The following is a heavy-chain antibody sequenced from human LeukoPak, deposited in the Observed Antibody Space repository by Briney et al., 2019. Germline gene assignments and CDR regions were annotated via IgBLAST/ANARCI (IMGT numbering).Heavy chain of an antibody. Sequence: SETLSLTCAVYGGSFSGYYWSWIRQPPGKGLEWIGEINHSGSTNYNPSLKSRVTISVDTSKNQFSLKLSSVTAADTAVYYCAREIPQLLRSFDYWGQGTLVTVSS. CDR2: INHSGST. D-gene: IGHD2-2*01. V-gene: IGHV4-34*01. J-gene: IGHJ4*02. CDR3: AREIPQLLRSFDY. CDR1: GGSFSGYY.